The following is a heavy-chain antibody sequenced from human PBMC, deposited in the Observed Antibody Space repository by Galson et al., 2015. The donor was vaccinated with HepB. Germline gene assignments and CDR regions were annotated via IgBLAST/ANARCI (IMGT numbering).Heavy chain of an antibody. Sequence: SLRLSCAASGFTFSSYWMSWVRQAPGKGLEWVANIKQGGSEKYYVDSVKGRFTISRDNAKNSLYLQMNSLRAEDTAVYYCARDKRRLGIAAGVVWDYWGQGTLVTVSS. CDR1: GFTFSSYW. D-gene: IGHD6-13*01. J-gene: IGHJ4*02. CDR3: ARDKRRLGIAAGVVWDY. V-gene: IGHV3-7*03. CDR2: IKQGGSEK.